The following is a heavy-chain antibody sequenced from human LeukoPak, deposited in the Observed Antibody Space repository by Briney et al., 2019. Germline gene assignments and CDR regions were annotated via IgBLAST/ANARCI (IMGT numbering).Heavy chain of an antibody. Sequence: GGFLRLSCAASGFTFSSYAMHWVRQAPGKGLEWVAVISYDGSNKYYADSVKGRFTISRDNSKNTLYLQMNSLRAEDTAVYYCARTVQWLSPHFDYWGQGTLVTVSS. J-gene: IGHJ4*02. CDR2: ISYDGSNK. D-gene: IGHD6-19*01. V-gene: IGHV3-30-3*01. CDR3: ARTVQWLSPHFDY. CDR1: GFTFSSYA.